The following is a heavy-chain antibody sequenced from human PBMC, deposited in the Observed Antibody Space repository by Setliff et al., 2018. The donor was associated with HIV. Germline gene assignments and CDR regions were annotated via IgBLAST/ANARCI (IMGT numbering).Heavy chain of an antibody. Sequence: QTGGSLRLSCASSGFTFNNYWMSWVRQAPGKRPEWVANIKGDGSETYYVDFVKGRFTISRDNAKNSLYLQMNSLRVEDTAVYYCARPFDQWGQGALVTVSS. CDR2: IKGDGSET. J-gene: IGHJ4*02. V-gene: IGHV3-7*01. CDR3: ARPFDQ. CDR1: GFTFNNYW.